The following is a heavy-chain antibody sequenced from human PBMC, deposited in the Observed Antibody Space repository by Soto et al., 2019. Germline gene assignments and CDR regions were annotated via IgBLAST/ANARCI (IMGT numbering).Heavy chain of an antibody. CDR3: ATTDSSGYYKNWFDS. CDR1: GYTFGAYY. J-gene: IGHJ5*01. Sequence: QVQLVQSGAEVKKPGASVKVSCKASGYTFGAYYMHWVRQAPRQGLEGLGCIRPNNGGINYAQNFQGRVTLTRDTSISTAYMELSGLTSDDAAVYYCATTDSSGYYKNWFDSWGQGTLVTVSS. CDR2: IRPNNGGI. V-gene: IGHV1-2*02. D-gene: IGHD3-22*01.